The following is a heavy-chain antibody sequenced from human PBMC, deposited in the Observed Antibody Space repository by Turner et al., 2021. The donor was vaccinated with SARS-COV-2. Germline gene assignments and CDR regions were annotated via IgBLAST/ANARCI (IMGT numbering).Heavy chain of an antibody. Sequence: QLHLQESGPGLVKPSETLSLTCTVSGGSISSSSYYWGWIRQPPGKGLGWIGGIYYRGSTYYNPSLKSRVTKSVDTSKNQFSLKLSSVTAADTAVYYCAGERRITMVRGVLTYYYGMDVWGQGTTVTVSS. D-gene: IGHD3-10*01. J-gene: IGHJ6*02. V-gene: IGHV4-39*01. CDR2: IYYRGST. CDR3: AGERRITMVRGVLTYYYGMDV. CDR1: GGSISSSSYY.